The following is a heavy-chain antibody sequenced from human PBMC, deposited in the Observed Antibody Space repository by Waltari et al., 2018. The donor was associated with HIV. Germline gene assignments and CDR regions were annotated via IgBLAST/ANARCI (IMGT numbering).Heavy chain of an antibody. CDR2: MNPNSGNT. Sequence: ASVKVSCKASGYTFTSYDINWVRQATGQGLEWMGWMNPNSGNTGYAQKFQGRVTMTRNTSISTAYMELSSLRSEDTAVYYCAREEDYYDSSGYYYDWFDPWGQGTLVTVSS. D-gene: IGHD3-22*01. V-gene: IGHV1-8*01. CDR1: GYTFTSYD. CDR3: AREEDYYDSSGYYYDWFDP. J-gene: IGHJ5*02.